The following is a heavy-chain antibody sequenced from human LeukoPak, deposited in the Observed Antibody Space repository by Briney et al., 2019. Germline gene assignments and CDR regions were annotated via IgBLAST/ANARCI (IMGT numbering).Heavy chain of an antibody. Sequence: ASVKVSCKASGYTFTSYGICWVRQAPGQGLEWMGWISAYNGNTYYTQEVQGRVTMTTDTSTNTAYMELRSLRSDDTAVYYCARRGLRYNYDFDNWGQGTLVTVSS. V-gene: IGHV1-18*01. CDR2: ISAYNGNT. CDR1: GYTFTSYG. J-gene: IGHJ4*02. CDR3: ARRGLRYNYDFDN. D-gene: IGHD5-18*01.